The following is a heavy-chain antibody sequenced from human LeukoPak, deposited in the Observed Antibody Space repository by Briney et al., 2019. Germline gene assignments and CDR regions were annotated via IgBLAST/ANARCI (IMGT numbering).Heavy chain of an antibody. CDR2: VYYSGST. V-gene: IGHV4-39*01. CDR3: ASGGGSAHAYNWFDP. D-gene: IGHD3-16*01. J-gene: IGHJ5*02. CDR1: GGSISSSSYY. Sequence: SETLSLTCTVSGGSISSSSYYWGWIRQPPGKGLEWIGNVYYSGSTYYNPSLKSRVTISVDTSKNQFSLKLSSVTAADTAVYYCASGGGSAHAYNWFDPWGQGTLVTVSS.